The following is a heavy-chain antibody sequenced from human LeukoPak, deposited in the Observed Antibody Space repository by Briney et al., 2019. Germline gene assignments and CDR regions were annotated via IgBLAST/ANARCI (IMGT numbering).Heavy chain of an antibody. D-gene: IGHD5-18*01. CDR1: GGSFSGYY. Sequence: PSETLSLTCAVYGGSFSGYYWSWLRQPPGKGLEWIGEINHSGSTNYNPSLKSRVTISVDTSKNQFSLKLSSVTAADTAVYYCARGRGYSYGFTAFDIWGQGTMVTVSS. CDR3: ARGRGYSYGFTAFDI. J-gene: IGHJ3*02. CDR2: INHSGST. V-gene: IGHV4-34*01.